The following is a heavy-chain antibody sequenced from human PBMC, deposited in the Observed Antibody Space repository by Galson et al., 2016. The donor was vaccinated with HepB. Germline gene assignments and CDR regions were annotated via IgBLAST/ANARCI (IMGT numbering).Heavy chain of an antibody. CDR3: ARVGNYVPMFFEY. CDR1: GYTFTRYY. V-gene: IGHV1-46*01. Sequence: SCKASGYTFTRYYIHWVRQAPGQGLEWMGVINPSGGSTKDTQKFQGRVTMTRDTSTTTVYMELSSLRSEDTAVYFCARVGNYVPMFFEYFGQGTLVTVSS. J-gene: IGHJ4*02. D-gene: IGHD1-7*01. CDR2: INPSGGST.